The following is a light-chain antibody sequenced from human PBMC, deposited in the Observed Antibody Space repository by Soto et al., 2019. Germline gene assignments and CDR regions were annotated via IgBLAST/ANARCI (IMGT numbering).Light chain of an antibody. CDR1: QSISSY. Sequence: DIQMTQSPSSLSASVGDRVTITCRASQSISSYLNWYQQKPGKAPKLLIYAASSLQSGVPSRLSGSGSGTDFTLNISSLQPEDFATYYCQPSYSTRWKFGQGTKIDIK. CDR3: QPSYSTRWK. CDR2: AAS. J-gene: IGKJ1*01. V-gene: IGKV1-39*01.